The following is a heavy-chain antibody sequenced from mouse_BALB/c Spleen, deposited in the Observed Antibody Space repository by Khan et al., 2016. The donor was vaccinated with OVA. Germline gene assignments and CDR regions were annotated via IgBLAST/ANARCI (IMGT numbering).Heavy chain of an antibody. J-gene: IGHJ2*01. CDR3: ARSIMAN. CDR2: ISYSGST. V-gene: IGHV3-2*02. Sequence: VQLKESGPGLVKPSQSLSLTCTVTGYSITSDYAWNWIRQFPGNKLEWMDYISYSGSTSYNPSLQSRISITRDTSKNQFFLQLNSVTTEDTATYYCARSIMANWGQGTTLTVSS. CDR1: GYSITSDYA.